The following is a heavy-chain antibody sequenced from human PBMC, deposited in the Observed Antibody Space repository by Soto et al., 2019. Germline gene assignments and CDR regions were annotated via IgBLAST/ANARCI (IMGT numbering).Heavy chain of an antibody. D-gene: IGHD2-21*01. CDR3: ARIRVGILFDY. CDR2: IFSNDEK. Sequence: QVTLKESGPVLAKPTETLTLICTVSGFSLSNARMGVSWIRQPPGKALEWLAHIFSNDEKSYSTSLKSRLTISKDTSKSQVVLTMTNMDPVDTATYYCARIRVGILFDYWGQGTLVTVSS. V-gene: IGHV2-26*01. CDR1: GFSLSNARMG. J-gene: IGHJ4*02.